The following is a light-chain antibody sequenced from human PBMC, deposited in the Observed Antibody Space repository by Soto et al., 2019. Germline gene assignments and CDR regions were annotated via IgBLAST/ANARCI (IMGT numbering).Light chain of an antibody. Sequence: IVWTQYPATLSLSPGERATLSCRASQSISTYVAWYQQKPGQSPRLLIYGGSARATGIPARFSGGGSGAEYTLTISSLQSEDFAVYYCQQYDKWPRTFGQGTKVDIK. CDR2: GGS. CDR1: QSISTY. J-gene: IGKJ1*01. CDR3: QQYDKWPRT. V-gene: IGKV3-15*01.